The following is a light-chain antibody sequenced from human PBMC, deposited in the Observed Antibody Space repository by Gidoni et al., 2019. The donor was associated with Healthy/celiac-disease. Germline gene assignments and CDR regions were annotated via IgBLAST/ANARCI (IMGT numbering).Light chain of an antibody. V-gene: IGKV1-39*01. Sequence: DIQMTQSPASLSASVGDRVTHTCLASQSISSYLNWYQLKAGNAPKLLIYAASSLQSGVPTRFSGSGSGTDFALTISSLQPEDFATYYCQQSYSTPCTFGPGTKVDIK. CDR1: QSISSY. CDR2: AAS. CDR3: QQSYSTPCT. J-gene: IGKJ3*01.